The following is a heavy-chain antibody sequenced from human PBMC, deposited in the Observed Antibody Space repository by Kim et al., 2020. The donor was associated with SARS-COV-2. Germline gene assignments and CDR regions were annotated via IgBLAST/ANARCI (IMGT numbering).Heavy chain of an antibody. D-gene: IGHD6-25*01. CDR1: RFPFSSSA. CDR3: AKNVHLSSVTFLWYFDL. J-gene: IGHJ2*01. V-gene: IGHV3-23*01. CDR2: IFGSGHGT. Sequence: GGSLRLSCVASRFPFSSSAMTWVRQAPGKGLECVSTIFGSGHGTYYPDSVRDRFTVSRDNSKNTLYLQMNNLRADDTAIYYCAKNVHLSSVTFLWYFDLWGRGTSVTVS.